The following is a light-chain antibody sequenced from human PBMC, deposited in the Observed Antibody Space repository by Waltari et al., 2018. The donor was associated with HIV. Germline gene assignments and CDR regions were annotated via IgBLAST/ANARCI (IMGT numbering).Light chain of an antibody. CDR3: FAYAGSTTYVI. V-gene: IGLV2-23*02. CDR1: SSDVGGYNL. CDR2: EVS. Sequence: QSALTQPASVSGSPGQSVTISCTGTSSDVGGYNLVSWYQQHPGKAPKLMIYEVSKRPAGVSNRFSGSKSGNTASLTISGLQAEDEDDYYCFAYAGSTTYVIFGGGTKLTVL. J-gene: IGLJ2*01.